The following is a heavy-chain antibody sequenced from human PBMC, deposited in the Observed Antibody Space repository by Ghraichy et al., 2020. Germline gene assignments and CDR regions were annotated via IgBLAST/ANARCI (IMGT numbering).Heavy chain of an antibody. CDR1: SGAINSSYW. CDR3: ARIVKGMDV. Sequence: TLSLTCTVPSGAINSSYWWSWVRQAPGQGLEWVGEVNHRGRTNFNPSLKSRLNISVDKSKNQVSLNLTSVTAADTAVYFCARIVKGMDVWGQGTTVTVSS. CDR2: VNHRGRT. J-gene: IGHJ6*02. V-gene: IGHV4-4*01. D-gene: IGHD3-16*02.